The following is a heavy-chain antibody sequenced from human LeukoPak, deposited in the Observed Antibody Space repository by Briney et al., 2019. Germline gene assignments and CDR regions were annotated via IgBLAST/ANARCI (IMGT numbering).Heavy chain of an antibody. CDR1: GGTFSSYA. Sequence: GASVKLSCKASGGTFSSYAISWVQQAPGQGLEWMGGIIPIFGTANYAQKFQGRVTITADESTSTAYMELSSLRSEDTAVYYCARESEGYYDSSGYSPDAFDIWGQGTMVTVSS. CDR2: IIPIFGTA. V-gene: IGHV1-69*13. J-gene: IGHJ3*02. CDR3: ARESEGYYDSSGYSPDAFDI. D-gene: IGHD3-22*01.